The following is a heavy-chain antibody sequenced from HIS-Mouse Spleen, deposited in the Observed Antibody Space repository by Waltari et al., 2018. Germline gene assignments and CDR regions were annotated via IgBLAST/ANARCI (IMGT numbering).Heavy chain of an antibody. V-gene: IGHV1-2*02. Sequence: QVQLVQSGAEVKKPGASVKVSCKASGNTFTGYYMHWVRQAPGQGLEWMGWINPNSGGTNYAQKFQGRVTMTRETSISTAYMELSRLRSDDTAVYYCARGSVVVVAALSRYYFDYWGQGTLVTVSS. J-gene: IGHJ4*02. CDR3: ARGSVVVVAALSRYYFDY. CDR1: GNTFTGYY. D-gene: IGHD2-15*01. CDR2: INPNSGGT.